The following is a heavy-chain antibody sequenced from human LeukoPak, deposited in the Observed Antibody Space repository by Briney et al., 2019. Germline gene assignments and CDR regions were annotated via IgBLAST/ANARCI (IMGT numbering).Heavy chain of an antibody. CDR1: GSYW. CDR3: VSFYETY. Sequence: GGSLRLSCAASGSYWMHWVRQAPGKGLVWVSHINSDGSWTSYADSVKGRFTISKDNAKNTVYLQMNNLRAEDTTVYYCVSFYETYWGRGTLVTVSS. J-gene: IGHJ4*02. CDR2: INSDGSWT. D-gene: IGHD2/OR15-2a*01. V-gene: IGHV3-74*01.